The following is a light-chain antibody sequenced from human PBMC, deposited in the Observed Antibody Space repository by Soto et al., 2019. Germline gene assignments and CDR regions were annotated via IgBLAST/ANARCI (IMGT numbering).Light chain of an antibody. CDR3: QQRINWPLT. Sequence: EIILTQSPATLSLSPGERDTLSCRASQSVTSFLAWYQHVPGQSPRLLVYDVSKRATGIPARFSGSGSGTDFTLTISSLEPEDFSVYYCQQRINWPLTFGGGTKVEIK. V-gene: IGKV3-11*01. J-gene: IGKJ4*01. CDR2: DVS. CDR1: QSVTSF.